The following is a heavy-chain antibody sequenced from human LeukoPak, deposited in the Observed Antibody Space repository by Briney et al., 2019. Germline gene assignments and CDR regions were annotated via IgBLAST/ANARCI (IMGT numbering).Heavy chain of an antibody. CDR2: ISSNGGST. J-gene: IGHJ5*02. Sequence: PGGSLGLSCSASGFTFSRYTMHWVRQAPGKGLEYVSAISSNGGSTYYADSVKDRFTISRDNSKNALYLQMSSLRAEDTAVYYCVKDRYSSGWPPRFDPWGQGTLVTVSS. CDR1: GFTFSRYT. CDR3: VKDRYSSGWPPRFDP. D-gene: IGHD6-19*01. V-gene: IGHV3-64D*06.